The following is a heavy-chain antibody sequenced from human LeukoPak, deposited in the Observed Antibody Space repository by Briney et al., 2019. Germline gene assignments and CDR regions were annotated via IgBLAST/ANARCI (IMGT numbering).Heavy chain of an antibody. CDR1: GFTFSSYW. Sequence: SGGSLRLSCAASGFTFSSYWMSWVRQAPGKGLEWVANIKQDGSEKYYVDSVKGRFTISRDNAKNSLYLKMNSLRAEDTAVYYCAREPDGDPSYFDYWGQGTLVTVSS. V-gene: IGHV3-7*01. CDR2: IKQDGSEK. CDR3: AREPDGDPSYFDY. D-gene: IGHD4-17*01. J-gene: IGHJ4*02.